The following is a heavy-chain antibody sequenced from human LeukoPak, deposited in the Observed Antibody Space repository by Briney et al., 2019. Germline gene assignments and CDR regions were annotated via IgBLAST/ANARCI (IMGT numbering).Heavy chain of an antibody. CDR2: IYYSGST. CDR1: GGSISSYY. V-gene: IGHV4-59*08. D-gene: IGHD3-10*02. CDR3: ARGLYYLGGVRGVVSD. J-gene: IGHJ4*02. Sequence: SETLSLTCTVSGGSISSYYWSWIRQPPGKGLEWIGYIYYSGSTYYNPSLKSRVTISVDTSKNQFSLKLSSVTAADTAVYYCARGLYYLGGVRGVVSDWGQGTLVTVSS.